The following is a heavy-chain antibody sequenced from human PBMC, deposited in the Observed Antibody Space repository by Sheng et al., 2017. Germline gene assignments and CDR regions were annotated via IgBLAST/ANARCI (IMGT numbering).Heavy chain of an antibody. CDR3: ARDGIVGATIAFDI. J-gene: IGHJ3*02. CDR2: IYYSGST. D-gene: IGHD1-26*01. Sequence: QVQLQESGPGLVKPSETLSLTCTVSGGSISSYYWSWIRQPPGKGLEWIGYIYYSGSTNYNPSLKSRVTISVDTSKNQFSLKLSSVTAADTAVYYCARDGIVGATIAFDIVGPRDNGHRLF. CDR1: GGSISSYY. V-gene: IGHV4-59*01.